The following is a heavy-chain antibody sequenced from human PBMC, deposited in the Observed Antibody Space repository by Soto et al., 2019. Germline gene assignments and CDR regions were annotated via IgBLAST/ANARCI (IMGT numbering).Heavy chain of an antibody. CDR1: GGSISGYF. Sequence: SETLSLTCTVSGGSISGYFWNWIRQPPGKGLEWIGYMSFTGNTNYNPSLTSRVSISVDTSKILFSLHPTSLTAAPTAVYYCARADTPLVPLGQRGQGPLVIVSS. V-gene: IGHV4-59*01. CDR2: MSFTGNT. J-gene: IGHJ4*02. D-gene: IGHD3-10*02. CDR3: ARADTPLVPLGQ.